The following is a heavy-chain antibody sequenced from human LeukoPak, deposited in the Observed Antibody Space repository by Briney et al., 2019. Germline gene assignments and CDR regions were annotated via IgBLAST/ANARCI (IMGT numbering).Heavy chain of an antibody. CDR1: GDSMSTYY. V-gene: IGHV4-59*12. CDR3: ARVYCSGGSCSRLDAFDI. Sequence: SETLSLTCTVSGDSMSTYYWTWIRQPPRKGLECIVYIYDSGSTNYNPSLKSRVTISVDTSKNQFSLKLSSVTAADTAVYYCARVYCSGGSCSRLDAFDIWGQGTMVTVSS. D-gene: IGHD2-15*01. CDR2: IYDSGST. J-gene: IGHJ3*02.